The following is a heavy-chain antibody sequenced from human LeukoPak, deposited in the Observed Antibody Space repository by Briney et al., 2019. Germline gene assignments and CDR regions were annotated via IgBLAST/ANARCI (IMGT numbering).Heavy chain of an antibody. CDR1: GFTFTNYW. D-gene: IGHD3-9*01. CDR3: ARDSAGFRYFDWFRSHYYYMDV. J-gene: IGHJ6*03. Sequence: GGSLRLSCAASGFTFTNYWMSWDRQAPGKVLEWVANIKQDGSEKNYVDSVKGRFTISRDNAKNSLYLQMNSLRAEDTAVYYCARDSAGFRYFDWFRSHYYYMDVWGKGTTVTISS. V-gene: IGHV3-7*01. CDR2: IKQDGSEK.